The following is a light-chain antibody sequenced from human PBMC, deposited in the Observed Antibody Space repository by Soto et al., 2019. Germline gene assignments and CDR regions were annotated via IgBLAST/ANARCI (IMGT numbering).Light chain of an antibody. CDR3: QQYGSSLV. Sequence: EIVLTQSPGTLSLSPGQTPSLSCRASQRISSTYLAWYHHKVGQAPRLLIYGASTRATGIPDRFSGSGSGTDFTLTINRLEPEDFGVYYCQQYGSSLVFGGGTKVDI. CDR2: GAS. J-gene: IGKJ4*01. V-gene: IGKV3-20*01. CDR1: QRISSTY.